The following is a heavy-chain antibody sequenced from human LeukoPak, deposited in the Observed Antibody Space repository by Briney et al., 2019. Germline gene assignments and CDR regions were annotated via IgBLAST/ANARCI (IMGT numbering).Heavy chain of an antibody. V-gene: IGHV4-59*08. CDR3: ARLANGPPYYYYGMDV. CDR1: GFTFSSYA. J-gene: IGHJ6*02. Sequence: GSLRLSCAASGFTFSSYAMTWIRQPPGKGLEWIGYIYYSGSTNYNPSLKSRVTISVDTSKNQFSLKLSSVTAADTAVYYCARLANGPPYYYYGMDVWGQGTTVTVSS. CDR2: IYYSGST. D-gene: IGHD1-1*01.